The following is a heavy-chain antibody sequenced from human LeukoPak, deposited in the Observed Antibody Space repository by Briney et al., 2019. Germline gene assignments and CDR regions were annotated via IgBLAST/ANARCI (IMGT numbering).Heavy chain of an antibody. J-gene: IGHJ4*02. V-gene: IGHV4-39*01. Sequence: SETLSVTCTVSGDSISTSTYYWGWIRQPPGKGLEWIGNIYYSGITYYNPSLKSRVTISLDKSKNQFSLNLSSVTATDTAVYYCAKLGGYDRWGQGTLVTVSS. CDR3: AKLGGYDR. CDR1: GDSISTSTYY. D-gene: IGHD5-12*01. CDR2: IYYSGIT.